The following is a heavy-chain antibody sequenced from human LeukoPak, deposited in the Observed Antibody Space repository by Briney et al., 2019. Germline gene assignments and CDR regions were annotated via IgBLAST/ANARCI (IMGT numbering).Heavy chain of an antibody. CDR3: VREGSYYDYGFDI. CDR1: GFTFSSHW. Sequence: GGSLRLSCAASGFTFSSHWMHWVRQAPGKGLVWVSRFNSVGSSTSYADSVKGRFTISRDNAKNTLYLQMNSLRAEDTAVYYCVREGSYYDYGFDIWGQGTMVTASS. J-gene: IGHJ3*02. V-gene: IGHV3-74*01. D-gene: IGHD1-26*01. CDR2: FNSVGSST.